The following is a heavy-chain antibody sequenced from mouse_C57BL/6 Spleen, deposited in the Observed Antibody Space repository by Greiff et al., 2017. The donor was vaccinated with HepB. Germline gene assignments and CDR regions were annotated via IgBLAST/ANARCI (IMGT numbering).Heavy chain of an antibody. J-gene: IGHJ2*01. D-gene: IGHD3-2*02. Sequence: VQLQQSGAELVRPGTSVKVSCKASGYAFTNYLIEWVKQRPGQGLEWIGVINPGSGGTNYNEKFKGKATLTADKSSSTAYMQLSSLTSEDSAVYFCARSAHATPFDYWGQGTTLTVSS. V-gene: IGHV1-54*01. CDR1: GYAFTNYL. CDR2: INPGSGGT. CDR3: ARSAHATPFDY.